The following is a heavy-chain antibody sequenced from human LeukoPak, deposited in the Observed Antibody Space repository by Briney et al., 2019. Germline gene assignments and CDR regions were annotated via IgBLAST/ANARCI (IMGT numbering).Heavy chain of an antibody. V-gene: IGHV3-21*01. J-gene: IGHJ4*02. CDR3: ATGMNAQQRVGVFDY. CDR2: ISSSSSYI. D-gene: IGHD6-13*01. Sequence: GGSLRLSCAASVFTFSSYFMNWVRQAPGEGLEWVSSISSSSSYIYYADSVKGRFTISRDNAKNSLYLQMNSLRAEDTAVYYCATGMNAQQRVGVFDYWGQGTLVTVSS. CDR1: VFTFSSYF.